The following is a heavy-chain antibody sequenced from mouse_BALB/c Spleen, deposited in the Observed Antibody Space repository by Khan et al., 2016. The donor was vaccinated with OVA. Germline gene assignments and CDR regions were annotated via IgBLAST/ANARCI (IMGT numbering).Heavy chain of an antibody. CDR1: GHTFTDYH. CDR2: ISHGSGDT. D-gene: IGHD1-2*01. V-gene: IGHV1-77*01. CDR3: ARRKYCGYTFAS. J-gene: IGHJ3*01. Sequence: QVQLKQSGAELARPGASVKLSCKASGHTFTDYHINRVKQRTGQGIERIGAISHGSGDTYYNEKFKSKSTRTSDKSATPAYMQLSGRTSETYAVYISARRKYCGYTFASWGQETLVTVTA.